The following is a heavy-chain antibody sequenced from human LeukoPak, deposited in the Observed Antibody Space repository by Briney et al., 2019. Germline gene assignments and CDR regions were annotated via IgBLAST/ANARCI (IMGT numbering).Heavy chain of an antibody. V-gene: IGHV4-30-2*01. Sequence: SETLSLTCAVSGGSISSGGYSWSWIRQPPGKGLEWIGYIYHGGSTYYNPSLKSRVTISVDRSKNQFSLKLSSVTAADTAVYYCARVDNNGGNTLYFDYWGQGTLVTVSS. D-gene: IGHD4-23*01. J-gene: IGHJ4*02. CDR2: IYHGGST. CDR1: GGSISSGGYS. CDR3: ARVDNNGGNTLYFDY.